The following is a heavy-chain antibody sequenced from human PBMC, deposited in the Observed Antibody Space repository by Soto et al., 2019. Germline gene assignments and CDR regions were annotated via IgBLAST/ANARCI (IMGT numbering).Heavy chain of an antibody. Sequence: QVQLQESGPGLVKPSQTLSLTCTVSGGSISSGGYYWSWIRQHPGQGLEWIGYTYYSGTTYYNPSLKSRVSVSVELSKNQFSLKLSSVTAAYTAVYYCAKTSSISMYAVVKYYYYYYDMDVWGQGTTVTVSS. J-gene: IGHJ6*02. CDR2: TYYSGTT. V-gene: IGHV4-31*03. D-gene: IGHD2-21*01. CDR1: GGSISSGGYY. CDR3: AKTSSISMYAVVKYYYYYYDMDV.